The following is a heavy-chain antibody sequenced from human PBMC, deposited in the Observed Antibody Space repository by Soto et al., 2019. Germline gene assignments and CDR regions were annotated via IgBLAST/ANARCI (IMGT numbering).Heavy chain of an antibody. D-gene: IGHD3-16*02. CDR2: ISAYNGNT. Sequence: ASVKVSCKASGYTFTSYGISWVRQAPGQGLEWMGWISAYNGNTNYAQKLQGRVTMATDTSTSTAYMELRSLRSDDTAVYYCAREGDYVWGSYRFGAEWLYYYYGMDVWGQGTTVTVSS. CDR1: GYTFTSYG. J-gene: IGHJ6*02. CDR3: AREGDYVWGSYRFGAEWLYYYYGMDV. V-gene: IGHV1-18*01.